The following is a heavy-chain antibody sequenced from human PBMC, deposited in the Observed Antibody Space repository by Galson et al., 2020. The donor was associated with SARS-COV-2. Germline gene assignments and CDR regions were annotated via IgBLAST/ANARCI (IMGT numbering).Heavy chain of an antibody. V-gene: IGHV3-30*01. CDR3: AKVSIMVRGGISQYYFDY. Sequence: GESLKISCAASGFTFSTYDIHWVRQAPGKGLEWVGIVSDDGRNIYNVDSVKGRFTISRDNSKNTVYLQMNSLRVDDTAMYYCAKVSIMVRGGISQYYFDYWGQGALVTVSS. CDR1: GFTFSTYD. D-gene: IGHD3-10*01. CDR2: VSDDGRNI. J-gene: IGHJ4*02.